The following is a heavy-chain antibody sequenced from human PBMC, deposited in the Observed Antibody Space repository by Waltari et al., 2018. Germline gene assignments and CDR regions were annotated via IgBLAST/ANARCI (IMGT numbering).Heavy chain of an antibody. D-gene: IGHD5-18*01. V-gene: IGHV3-23*01. CDR3: AKYPVKTGYSYVTY. J-gene: IGHJ4*02. Sequence: EVQLLESGGGLVQPGGSLRLSCAASGFTFSSYAMGWVRQAPGKGLEWVSRISGSGGSKYYADSVKGRFSIARDNSKNTLYLQMNSLRAEDTAVFYCAKYPVKTGYSYVTYWGQGTLVTVSS. CDR1: GFTFSSYA. CDR2: ISGSGGSK.